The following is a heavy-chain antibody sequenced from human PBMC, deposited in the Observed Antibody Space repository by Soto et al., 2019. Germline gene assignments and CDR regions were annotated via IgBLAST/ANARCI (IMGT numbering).Heavy chain of an antibody. Sequence: SVKVSCKASGGTFSSYAISWVRQAPGQGLEWMGGIIPIFGTANYAQKFQGRVTITADESTSTAYMELSSLRSEGTAVYYCARDHSAAGDGLDLNWFDPWGQGTLFSV. V-gene: IGHV1-69*13. CDR1: GGTFSSYA. CDR2: IIPIFGTA. D-gene: IGHD2-15*01. J-gene: IGHJ5*02. CDR3: ARDHSAAGDGLDLNWFDP.